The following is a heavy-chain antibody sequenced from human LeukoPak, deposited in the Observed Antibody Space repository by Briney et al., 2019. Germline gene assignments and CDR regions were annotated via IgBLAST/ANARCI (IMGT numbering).Heavy chain of an antibody. D-gene: IGHD3-3*02. CDR2: INPNSGGT. CDR1: GYTFTGYY. J-gene: IGHJ6*02. CDR3: ATHFHPHSYLTPLYGIDV. Sequence: ASVKVSCKASGYTFTGYYMHWVRQAPGQGLEWMGWINPNSGGTNYAQKFQGRVTMTRDTSISTAYMELSRLRSDDTAVYYCATHFHPHSYLTPLYGIDVWGQGTTVTVSS. V-gene: IGHV1-2*02.